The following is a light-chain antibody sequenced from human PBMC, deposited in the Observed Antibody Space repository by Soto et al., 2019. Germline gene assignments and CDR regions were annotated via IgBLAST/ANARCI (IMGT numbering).Light chain of an antibody. CDR1: QSIGTF. Sequence: DIPMTQSPSSLSASVGDRVTITCRASQSIGTFLNWYQHKSGKAHELLIYAATDLRSGVPSRFSGGGSGTYFTLSISSLQPEDFAAYYCQQSYTSPFTFGQGTKLEI. J-gene: IGKJ2*01. CDR3: QQSYTSPFT. V-gene: IGKV1-39*01. CDR2: AAT.